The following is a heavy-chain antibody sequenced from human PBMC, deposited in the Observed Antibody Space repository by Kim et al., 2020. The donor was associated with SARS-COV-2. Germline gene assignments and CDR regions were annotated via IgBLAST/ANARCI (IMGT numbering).Heavy chain of an antibody. J-gene: IGHJ4*02. Sequence: ASVKVSCKASGYTLTSDHMHWVRQAPGQGLEWMGIITPNSGRTTYAQKLQGRVTMSTDTSASTIYMELSSLRSDDTAMYYCARDFGGSWTWADWGQGTLSPSPQ. D-gene: IGHD6-13*01. CDR3: ARDFGGSWTWAD. CDR2: ITPNSGRT. V-gene: IGHV1-46*04. CDR1: GYTLTSDH.